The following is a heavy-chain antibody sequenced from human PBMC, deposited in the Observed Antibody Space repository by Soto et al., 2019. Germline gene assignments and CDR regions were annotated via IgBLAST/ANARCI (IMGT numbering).Heavy chain of an antibody. D-gene: IGHD4-17*01. CDR2: ISWNSGSI. V-gene: IGHV3-9*01. J-gene: IGHJ6*03. CDR3: AKGEYGDYYYYYMDV. Sequence: EVQLVESGGGLVQPGRSLRLSCAASGFTFDDYAMHWVRQAPGKGLEWVSGISWNSGSIGYADSVKGRFPISRDNAKNSLYLQMNSLRAEDTALYYCAKGEYGDYYYYYMDVWGKGTTVTVSS. CDR1: GFTFDDYA.